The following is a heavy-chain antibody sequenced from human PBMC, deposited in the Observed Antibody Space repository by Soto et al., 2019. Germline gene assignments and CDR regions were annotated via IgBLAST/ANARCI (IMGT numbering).Heavy chain of an antibody. Sequence: EVQLVQAGAEVKKPGDSLKISCQGSGYSFTNYWIAWVRQMPGKGLEWMGIIYPGDSDTMYSPSFQGQVTFSADKSITTAYLQWSSLKASDTAIYYCATKAVPRPWYDYWGQGTLVTVSS. J-gene: IGHJ4*02. V-gene: IGHV5-51*01. CDR1: GYSFTNYW. CDR3: ATKAVPRPWYDY. D-gene: IGHD6-19*01. CDR2: IYPGDSDT.